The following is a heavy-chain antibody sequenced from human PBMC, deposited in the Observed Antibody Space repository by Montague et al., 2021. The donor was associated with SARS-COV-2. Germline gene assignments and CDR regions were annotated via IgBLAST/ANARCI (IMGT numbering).Heavy chain of an antibody. Sequence: SLRPSCAASGFTFSSYAMSWVRQAPGKGLEWVSAISGSGGSTYYADSVRGRFTISRDNSKNTLYLQMNSLRAEDTAVYYCAKREQWLVYFDYWGQGTLVTVSS. J-gene: IGHJ4*02. V-gene: IGHV3-23*01. CDR3: AKREQWLVYFDY. D-gene: IGHD6-19*01. CDR1: GFTFSSYA. CDR2: ISGSGGST.